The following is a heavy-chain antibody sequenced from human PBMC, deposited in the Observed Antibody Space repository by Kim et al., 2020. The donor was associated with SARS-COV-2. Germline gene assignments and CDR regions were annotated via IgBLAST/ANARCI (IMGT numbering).Heavy chain of an antibody. CDR3: ARNDYDYVWGTIYYYGMDV. V-gene: IGHV3-74*01. J-gene: IGHJ6*02. Sequence: GGSLRLSCAASGFTFSSYWMHWVRQAPGKGLVWVSRINSDGSSTSYADSVKGRFTISRDNAKNTLYLQMNSLRAEDTAVYYCARNDYDYVWGTIYYYGMDVWGQGTTVTVPS. D-gene: IGHD3-16*01. CDR1: GFTFSSYW. CDR2: INSDGSST.